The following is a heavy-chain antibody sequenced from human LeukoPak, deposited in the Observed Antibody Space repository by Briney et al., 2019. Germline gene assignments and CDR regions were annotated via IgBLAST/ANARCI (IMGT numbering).Heavy chain of an antibody. V-gene: IGHV3-30*02. CDR1: GFTFSSYG. Sequence: AGGSLSLSCAASGFTFSSYGMHWVHQAPGKGLEWVAFIRYDGSNKYYADSVKGRFTISRDNSKNTLYLQMNSLRAEDTAVYYCANNWFDPWGQGTLVTVS. J-gene: IGHJ5*02. CDR2: IRYDGSNK. CDR3: ANNWFDP.